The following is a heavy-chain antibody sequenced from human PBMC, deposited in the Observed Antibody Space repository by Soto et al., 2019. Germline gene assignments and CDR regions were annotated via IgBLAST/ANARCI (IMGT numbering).Heavy chain of an antibody. CDR2: IHPSGGNT. Sequence: ASVKVSCKASGYTLTSYYMNWVRQAPGQGLEWMGMIHPSGGNTNYAQMFQGRVTMTRDTSTSTVYMELSSLRSEDTAVYYCARDDGDFPFDYWGQGTLVTVSS. CDR1: GYTLTSYY. J-gene: IGHJ4*02. CDR3: ARDDGDFPFDY. V-gene: IGHV1-46*01. D-gene: IGHD4-17*01.